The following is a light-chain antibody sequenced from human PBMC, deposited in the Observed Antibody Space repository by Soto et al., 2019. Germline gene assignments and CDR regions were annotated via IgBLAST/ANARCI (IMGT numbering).Light chain of an antibody. CDR2: DAS. J-gene: IGKJ5*01. V-gene: IGKV3-11*01. Sequence: IVWTQSPATLSLSPGERATLSCRASQSVSSYLAWYQQKPGQAPRLLIYDASDRATGIPGRFSGSGSGTDFTLTISSLEPEDFAVYYCQQHSNWPPITFGQGTRLEIK. CDR1: QSVSSY. CDR3: QQHSNWPPIT.